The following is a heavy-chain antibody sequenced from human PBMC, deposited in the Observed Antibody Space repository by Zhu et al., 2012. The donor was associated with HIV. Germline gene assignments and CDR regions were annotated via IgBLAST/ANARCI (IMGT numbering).Heavy chain of an antibody. CDR1: GYSMRSGYY. V-gene: IGHV4-38-2*02. J-gene: IGHJ3*01. Sequence: QVQLQESGSGSVKPSKTLSLTCSISGYSMRSGYYWGWIRQPPGKDLEWIGSIYHSGTTYYNPSLKSRVTILVDMSEKEFSLKLTSVTAADTAVYYCARGGYYYDSLGAFDLWGQGTTVTVSS. CDR3: ARGGYYYDSLGAFDL. CDR2: IYHSGTT. D-gene: IGHD3-22*01.